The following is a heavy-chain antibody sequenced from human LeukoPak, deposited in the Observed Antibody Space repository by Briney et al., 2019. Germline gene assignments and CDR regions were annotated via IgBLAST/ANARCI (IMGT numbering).Heavy chain of an antibody. CDR2: IYYSGST. J-gene: IGHJ4*02. V-gene: IGHV4-59*08. D-gene: IGHD5-24*01. CDR1: GGSISSYY. Sequence: PSETLSLTCTVSGGSISSYYWSWIRQPPGKGLEWIRYIYYSGSTNYNPSLKSRVTISVDTSKNQFSLKLSSVTAADTAVYYCARLPVEMATIGYFDYWGQGTLVTVSS. CDR3: ARLPVEMATIGYFDY.